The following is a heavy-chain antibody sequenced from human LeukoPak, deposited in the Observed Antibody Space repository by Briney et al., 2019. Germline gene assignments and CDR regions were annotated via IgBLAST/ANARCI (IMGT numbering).Heavy chain of an antibody. CDR1: GFTFSNFA. D-gene: IGHD3-16*01. J-gene: IGHJ6*02. Sequence: GGSLRLSCAASGFTFSNFAMHWVRQAPGKGLEWVAVISYDGDNEYYADSVKGQFTISRDNSKDRVYLQMNSLRPEDTAMYYCARVRGGRSWYYYGMDVWGRGTTVTVSS. V-gene: IGHV3-30-3*01. CDR2: ISYDGDNE. CDR3: ARVRGGRSWYYYGMDV.